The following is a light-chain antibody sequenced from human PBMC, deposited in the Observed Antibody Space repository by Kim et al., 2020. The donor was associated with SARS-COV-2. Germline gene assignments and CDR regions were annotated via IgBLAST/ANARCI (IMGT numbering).Light chain of an antibody. J-gene: IGKJ2*01. V-gene: IGKV1-5*03. CDR1: QSISSW. Sequence: DIQMTQSPSTLSASVGDRVTITCRASQSISSWLAWYQQKPGKVPKLLIYKASSLESGVPSTFSGSGSGTEFTLTISSLQPDDFATYYCQQYNSYSGTFGQGTKLEI. CDR2: KAS. CDR3: QQYNSYSGT.